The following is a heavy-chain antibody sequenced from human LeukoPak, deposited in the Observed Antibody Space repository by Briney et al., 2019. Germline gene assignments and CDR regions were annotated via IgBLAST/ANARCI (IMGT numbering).Heavy chain of an antibody. CDR2: IKQDGSEK. J-gene: IGHJ4*02. V-gene: IGHV3-7*05. D-gene: IGHD4-23*01. CDR1: GFSFSTYW. CDR3: SGGNSFDY. Sequence: GGSLRLSCAPSGFSFSTYWMSWVRQAPGKGLEWVANIKQDGSEKYYVDSVKGRFTISRDNAKNSLFLQMNSLRAEDTALYYCSGGNSFDYWGQGTLVTVSS.